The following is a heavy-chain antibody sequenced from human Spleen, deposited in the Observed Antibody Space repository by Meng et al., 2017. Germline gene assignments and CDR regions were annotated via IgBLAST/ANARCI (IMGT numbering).Heavy chain of an antibody. Sequence: GESLKISCAASGVTFSSYWMSWVRQAPGKGLEWVANIKQDGSEKYYVDSVKGRFTISRDNAENSLYLQMNSLRAEDTAVYYCARNALEGNYDFWSDSYYYYGMDVWGQGTTVTVSS. CDR3: ARNALEGNYDFWSDSYYYYGMDV. CDR2: IKQDGSEK. V-gene: IGHV3-7*01. CDR1: GVTFSSYW. D-gene: IGHD3-3*01. J-gene: IGHJ6*02.